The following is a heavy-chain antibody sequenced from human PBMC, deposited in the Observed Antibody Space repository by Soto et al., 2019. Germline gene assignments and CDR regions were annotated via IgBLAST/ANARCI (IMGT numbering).Heavy chain of an antibody. CDR1: GYTFTGYA. Sequence: ASVKVSCKASGYTFTGYAMHWVRQAPGQRLEWMGWINAGNGNTKYSQKFQGRVTITRDTSAGAAYMELSSLSSEDTAVYYCVIAVPVPGDLDYWGQGTLVTVSS. CDR2: INAGNGNT. D-gene: IGHD6-19*01. CDR3: VIAVPVPGDLDY. V-gene: IGHV1-3*01. J-gene: IGHJ4*02.